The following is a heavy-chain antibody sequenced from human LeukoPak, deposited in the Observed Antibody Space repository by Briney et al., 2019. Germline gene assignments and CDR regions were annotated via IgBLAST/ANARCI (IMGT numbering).Heavy chain of an antibody. J-gene: IGHJ3*02. Sequence: ASVKVSCKASGYTFTSYDINWVRQATGPGLEWMGWMNPNSGNTGYAQKFQGRVTMTRNTSISTAYMELSSLRSEDTAVYYCARGRYNWNDDDAFDIWGQGTMVTVSS. D-gene: IGHD1-20*01. CDR3: ARGRYNWNDDDAFDI. CDR1: GYTFTSYD. V-gene: IGHV1-8*01. CDR2: MNPNSGNT.